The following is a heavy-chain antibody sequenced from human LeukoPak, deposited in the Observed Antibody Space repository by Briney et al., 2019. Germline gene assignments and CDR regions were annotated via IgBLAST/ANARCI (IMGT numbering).Heavy chain of an antibody. V-gene: IGHV1-2*02. CDR1: GYTFTGYY. CDR2: VNPNSGGT. CDR3: ARVLWKGIHSYDAFDI. D-gene: IGHD3-16*01. Sequence: ASVKVSCKASGYTFTGYYMHWVRQAPGQGLEWMGWVNPNSGGTNYAQKFQGRVTMTRDTSISTAYMELSRLRSDDTAVYYCARVLWKGIHSYDAFDIWGQGTMVTVSS. J-gene: IGHJ3*02.